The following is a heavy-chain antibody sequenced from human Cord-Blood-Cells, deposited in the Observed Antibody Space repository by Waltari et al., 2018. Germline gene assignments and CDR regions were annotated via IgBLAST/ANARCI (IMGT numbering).Heavy chain of an antibody. V-gene: IGHV3-30*02. CDR1: GFPFSSYG. J-gene: IGHJ3*02. CDR3: AKERGRFSYAFDI. D-gene: IGHD3-3*01. CDR2: IRYDGSNK. Sequence: QVQLVESGGGVVQPGGSLRLSCAASGFPFSSYGMPWVRQAPGKGLEWVAFIRYDGSNKYYADSVKGRFTISRDNSKNTLYLQMNSLRAEDTAVYYCAKERGRFSYAFDIWGQGTMVTVSS.